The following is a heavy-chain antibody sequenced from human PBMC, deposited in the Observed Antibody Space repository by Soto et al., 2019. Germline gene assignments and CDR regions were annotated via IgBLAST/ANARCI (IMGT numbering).Heavy chain of an antibody. CDR3: ARVLWFGEFERYGMDV. CDR1: GYTFTSDG. D-gene: IGHD3-10*01. Sequence: QVQLVQSGAEVKKPGASVKVSCKASGYTFTSDGISWVRQAPGQGREWMGGISAYNGNTNYAQKLQGRVTMTTDTSTSTDYMELRSLRADDTAVYYCARVLWFGEFERYGMDVWGQGTTVTVSS. CDR2: ISAYNGNT. V-gene: IGHV1-18*01. J-gene: IGHJ6*02.